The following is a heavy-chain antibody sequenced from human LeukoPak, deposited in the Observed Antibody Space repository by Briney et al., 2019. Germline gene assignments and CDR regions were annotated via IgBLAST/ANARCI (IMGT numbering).Heavy chain of an antibody. V-gene: IGHV4-39*01. CDR3: PRHISRETIDY. Sequence: PSETLSLTCTVSGGSLSSNSYFWGWSRQPTGKGLYWIGIIYYSGSTCYNPSLKSRVTISVDTCKKQLSLKLSSVTAADTAIYYCPRHISRETIDYRGQGTMVIVSS. J-gene: IGHJ4*02. CDR2: IYYSGST. CDR1: GGSLSSNSYF. D-gene: IGHD1-14*01.